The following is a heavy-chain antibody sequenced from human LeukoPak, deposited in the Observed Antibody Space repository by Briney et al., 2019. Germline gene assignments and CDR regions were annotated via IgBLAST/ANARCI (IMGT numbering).Heavy chain of an antibody. Sequence: SVKVSCKASGGTFSSYAISWVRQAPGQGLEWMGRIIPIFGTANYAQKFQGRVTITTDESTSTAYMELSSLRSEDTAVYYCAREGGSGDSYYYYYMDVWGKGTTVTVSS. CDR2: IIPIFGTA. CDR3: AREGGSGDSYYYYYMDV. V-gene: IGHV1-69*05. CDR1: GGTFSSYA. J-gene: IGHJ6*03. D-gene: IGHD3-10*01.